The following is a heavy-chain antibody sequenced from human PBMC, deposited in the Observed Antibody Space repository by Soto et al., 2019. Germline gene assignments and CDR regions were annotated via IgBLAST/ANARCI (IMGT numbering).Heavy chain of an antibody. D-gene: IGHD2-2*01. J-gene: IGHJ5*02. CDR1: GGTFSSYA. CDR3: ARCFYRGLGYCSSTSCYNWFDP. Sequence: SVKVSCKASGGTFSSYAISWVRQAPGQGLERIGGIIPIFGTANYAQKFQGRVTITADESTSTAYMELSSLRSEDTAVYYCARCFYRGLGYCSSTSCYNWFDPWGQGTLVTVS. CDR2: IIPIFGTA. V-gene: IGHV1-69*13.